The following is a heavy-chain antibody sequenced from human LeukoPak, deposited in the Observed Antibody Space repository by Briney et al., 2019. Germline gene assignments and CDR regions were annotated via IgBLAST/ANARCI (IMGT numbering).Heavy chain of an antibody. V-gene: IGHV3-23*01. CDR3: AKDRGYSSGWLYDWFDP. CDR1: GFTFSSYA. CDR2: ISGSGGST. D-gene: IGHD6-19*01. J-gene: IGHJ5*02. Sequence: GGSLRLSCAASGFTFSSYAMSWVRQAPGKGLEWVSAISGSGGSTYYADSVKGRFTISRDNSKNTLYLQMNSLRAEDTAVYYCAKDRGYSSGWLYDWFDPWGQGTLVTVSS.